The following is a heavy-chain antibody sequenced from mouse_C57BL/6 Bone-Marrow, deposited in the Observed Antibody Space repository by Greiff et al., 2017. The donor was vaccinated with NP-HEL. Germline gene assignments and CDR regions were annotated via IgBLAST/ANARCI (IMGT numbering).Heavy chain of an antibody. CDR1: GFTFSSYG. D-gene: IGHD1-1*01. J-gene: IGHJ4*01. V-gene: IGHV5-6*01. Sequence: EVMLVESGGDLVKPGGSLKLSCAASGFTFSSYGMSWVRQTPDKRLEWVATISTGGSYTYYPDSVKGRFTISRDNAKNTLYLQMSSLKSEDTAMYYCARPFTTVVYDYAMDYWGQGTSVTVSS. CDR3: ARPFTTVVYDYAMDY. CDR2: ISTGGSYT.